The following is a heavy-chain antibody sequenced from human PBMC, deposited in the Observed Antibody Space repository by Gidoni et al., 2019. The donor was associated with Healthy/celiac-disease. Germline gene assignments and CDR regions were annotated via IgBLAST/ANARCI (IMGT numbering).Heavy chain of an antibody. CDR1: GYTFTSYY. D-gene: IGHD2-21*02. CDR3: ARCGGDCYSSVDGAFDI. CDR2: INPSGGST. V-gene: IGHV1-46*01. Sequence: QVQLVQSGAEVKKPGASVKVSCKASGYTFTSYYMHWVRQAPGQGLEWMGIINPSGGSTSYAQKFQGRVTMTRDTSTSTVYMELSSLRAEDTAVYYCARCGGDCYSSVDGAFDIWGQGTMVTVSS. J-gene: IGHJ3*02.